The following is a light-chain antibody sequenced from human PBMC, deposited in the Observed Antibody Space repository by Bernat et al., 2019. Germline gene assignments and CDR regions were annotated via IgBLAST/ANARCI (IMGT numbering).Light chain of an antibody. J-gene: IGKJ1*01. CDR3: QQSYSLPRT. Sequence: DIPVTQFPSSLSASVGDRVTITCRASQNIINFLCWYQQKPGKAPKLLIYAASSLQSGVPSRFSGSGSGTDFTLTISSLQPEDFATYYCQQSYSLPRTFGQGTKVEVK. V-gene: IGKV1-39*01. CDR2: AAS. CDR1: QNIINF.